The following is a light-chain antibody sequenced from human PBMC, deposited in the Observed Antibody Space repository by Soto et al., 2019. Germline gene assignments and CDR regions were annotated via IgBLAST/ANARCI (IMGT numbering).Light chain of an antibody. CDR2: KAS. CDR3: QQYNGYGR. CDR1: QSISSW. V-gene: IGKV1-5*03. J-gene: IGKJ1*01. Sequence: DIQMTQSPSTLSASVGDRVTITCRASQSISSWLAWYQQKPGEAPKLLIYKASSLESGVPSRFSGSGSGTEFTLTINSLEPDDFATYYCQQYNGYGRFGQGTKVDIK.